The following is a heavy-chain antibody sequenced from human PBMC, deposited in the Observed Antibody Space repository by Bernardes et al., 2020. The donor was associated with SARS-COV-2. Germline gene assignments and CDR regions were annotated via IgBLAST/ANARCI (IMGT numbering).Heavy chain of an antibody. J-gene: IGHJ6*02. CDR1: GFTFSSYG. CDR3: ARAVMNYYYYGMDV. D-gene: IGHD4-4*01. V-gene: IGHV3-33*01. Sequence: GGSLRLSCAASGFTFSSYGMHWVRQAPGKGLEWVAVIWYDGSNKYYADSVKGRFTISRDNSKNTLYLQMNSLRAEDTAVYYCARAVMNYYYYGMDVWGQGTTVTVSS. CDR2: IWYDGSNK.